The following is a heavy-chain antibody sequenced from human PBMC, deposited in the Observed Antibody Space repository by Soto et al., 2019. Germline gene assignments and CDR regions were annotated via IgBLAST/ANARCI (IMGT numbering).Heavy chain of an antibody. V-gene: IGHV4-30-4*01. J-gene: IGHJ6*02. D-gene: IGHD2-2*01. CDR1: GGSISSGDYY. CDR2: IYYSGST. Sequence: SETLSLTCTVSGGSISSGDYYWSWIRQPPGKGLEWIGYIYYSGSTYYNPSLKSRVTISVDTSKNQFSLKLSSVTAADTAVYYCARYCSSTSCTAYYYYYGMDVWGQGTTVTVSS. CDR3: ARYCSSTSCTAYYYYYGMDV.